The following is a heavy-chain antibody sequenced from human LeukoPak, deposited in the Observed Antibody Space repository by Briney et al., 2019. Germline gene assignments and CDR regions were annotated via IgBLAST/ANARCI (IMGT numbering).Heavy chain of an antibody. J-gene: IGHJ4*02. CDR2: ISSSSSYI. CDR1: GFTFSSYS. Sequence: PGGSLRLSCAASGFTFSSYSMNWVRQAPGKGLEWVSSISSSSSYIYYADSVKGRFTISRDNAKNSLYLQMNSLRAEDTAVYYCARESGYYDSSGYSYVNDYWGQGTLVTVSS. V-gene: IGHV3-21*01. CDR3: ARESGYYDSSGYSYVNDY. D-gene: IGHD3-22*01.